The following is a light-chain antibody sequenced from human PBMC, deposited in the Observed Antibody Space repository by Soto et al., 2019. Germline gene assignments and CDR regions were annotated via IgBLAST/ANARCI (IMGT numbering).Light chain of an antibody. J-gene: IGLJ3*02. CDR1: SSDVGGYKY. CDR2: EVS. Sequence: QPVLTQPASVSGSAGQSITISCTGTSSDVGGYKYVSWYQQHPGKAPKLMIYEVSNRPSGVSNRFSGSKSGKTASLTISGLQAEDDGDYYCSSYTTNNIPVFGGGTKLTVL. CDR3: SSYTTNNIPV. V-gene: IGLV2-14*01.